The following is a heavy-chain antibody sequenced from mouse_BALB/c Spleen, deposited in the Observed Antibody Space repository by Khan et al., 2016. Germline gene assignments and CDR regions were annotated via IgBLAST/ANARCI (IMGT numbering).Heavy chain of an antibody. CDR1: GYTFTSYW. D-gene: IGHD1-1*01. V-gene: IGHV1-87*01. CDR2: IYPGDGDT. J-gene: IGHJ2*01. Sequence: VQLQESGAELARPGASVKLSCKASGYTFTSYWMQWVKQRPGQGLEWIGAIYPGDGDTRYTQKFKGKATLTADKSSSTAYMQLSSLASEDSAVYYCARRYYGSLYYFDYWCQGTTLTVSS. CDR3: ARRYYGSLYYFDY.